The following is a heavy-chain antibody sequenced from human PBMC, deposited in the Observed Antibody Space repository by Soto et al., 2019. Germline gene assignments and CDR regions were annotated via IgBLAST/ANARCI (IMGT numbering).Heavy chain of an antibody. CDR3: ARHEGELLPNDAFDI. D-gene: IGHD1-26*01. Sequence: GESLKISCKGSGYSFTIYWISWVRQMPGKGLEWMGRIDPSDSYTNYSPSFQGHVTISADKSISTAYLQWSSLKASDTAMYYCARHEGELLPNDAFDIWGQGTMVTVS. CDR1: GYSFTIYW. V-gene: IGHV5-10-1*01. J-gene: IGHJ3*02. CDR2: IDPSDSYT.